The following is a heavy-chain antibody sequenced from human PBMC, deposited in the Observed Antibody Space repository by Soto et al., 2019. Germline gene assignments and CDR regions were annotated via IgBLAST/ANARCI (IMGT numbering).Heavy chain of an antibody. CDR2: IYPGDSDT. Sequence: GESLKISCKGSGYSFTSYLIGWVRQMPGKGLEWMGIIYPGDSDTRYSPSFQGQVTISADKSISTAYLQWSSLKASDTAMYYCARNNYGGGNYYYYYGMDVWGQGTTVTVSS. V-gene: IGHV5-51*01. J-gene: IGHJ6*02. D-gene: IGHD4-17*01. CDR1: GYSFTSYL. CDR3: ARNNYGGGNYYYYYGMDV.